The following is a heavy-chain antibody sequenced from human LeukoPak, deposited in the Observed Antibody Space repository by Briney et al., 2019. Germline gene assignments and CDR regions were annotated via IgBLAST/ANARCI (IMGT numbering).Heavy chain of an antibody. D-gene: IGHD3-10*01. J-gene: IGHJ6*02. CDR3: ASQRVTMVAPDYYYYYGTDV. Sequence: SVKVSCKASGGTFSNYAFSWVRQAPGHGLEWMGGVTPIFGTANYTQRFQGRVTITADESTSTAYMELSSLRSEDTAVYYCASQRVTMVAPDYYYYYGTDVWGQGTTVTVSS. CDR1: GGTFSNYA. V-gene: IGHV1-69*13. CDR2: VTPIFGTA.